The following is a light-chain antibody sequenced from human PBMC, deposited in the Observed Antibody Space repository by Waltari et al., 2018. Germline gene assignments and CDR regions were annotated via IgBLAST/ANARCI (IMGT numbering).Light chain of an antibody. CDR2: DVT. CDR1: SNDVGGYYY. J-gene: IGLJ2*01. Sequence: QSALSQPLSVSGSPGQSVTISCTGTSNDVGGYYYVSWFQQFPGKAPKLIIYDVTPPHSGVPHRCSGSKSATTASLPISGLQVEDSAPYYCCSRAGTYTWLFGGGTKVTVL. V-gene: IGLV2-11*01. CDR3: CSRAGTYTWL.